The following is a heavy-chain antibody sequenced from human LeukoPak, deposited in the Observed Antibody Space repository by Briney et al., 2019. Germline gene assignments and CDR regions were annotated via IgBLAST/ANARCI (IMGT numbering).Heavy chain of an antibody. J-gene: IGHJ1*01. CDR1: GFSFRDYA. V-gene: IGHV3-30*03. D-gene: IGHD2-2*01. CDR3: AGGSTSRGFQH. CDR2: ISNDGSDK. Sequence: GGSLRLSCAASGFSFRDYAMHWVRQAPGKGLEWVALISNDGSDKNYADSVKGRFTISRDNSKYTLYLQLNSLRPEDTAVYYCAGGSTSRGFQHWGQGTLVTVSS.